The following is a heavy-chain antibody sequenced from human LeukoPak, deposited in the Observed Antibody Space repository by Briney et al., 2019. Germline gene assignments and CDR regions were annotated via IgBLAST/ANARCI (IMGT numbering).Heavy chain of an antibody. CDR1: GFTFSSYA. J-gene: IGHJ3*02. Sequence: QPGGSLRLSCAASGFTFSSYAMSWVRQAPGKGLEWVSAISGSGGSTYHADSVKGRFTTSRDNSKNTLYLQMNSLRAEDTAVYYCAKDKEITMIVVVFDAFDIWGQGTMVTVPS. D-gene: IGHD3-22*01. V-gene: IGHV3-23*01. CDR3: AKDKEITMIVVVFDAFDI. CDR2: ISGSGGST.